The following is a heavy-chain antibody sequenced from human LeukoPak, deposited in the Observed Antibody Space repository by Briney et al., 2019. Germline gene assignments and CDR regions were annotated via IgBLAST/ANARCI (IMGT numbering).Heavy chain of an antibody. J-gene: IGHJ5*02. Sequence: SVNVSCKASGGTFSSYAISWVRQAPGQGLEWMGGIIPIFGTASYAQKFQGGVTITTDESTSTAYMELSSLRSEATAVSYCARCLGECQLVSWFDPWGQGTLVTVSS. CDR1: GGTFSSYA. CDR2: IIPIFGTA. CDR3: ARCLGECQLVSWFDP. D-gene: IGHD3-16*01. V-gene: IGHV1-69*05.